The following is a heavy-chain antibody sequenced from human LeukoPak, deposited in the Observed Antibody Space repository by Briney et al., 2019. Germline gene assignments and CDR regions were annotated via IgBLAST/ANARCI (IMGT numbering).Heavy chain of an antibody. D-gene: IGHD3-22*01. Sequence: GGSLRLSCAASGFTFSNYYMHWVRQAPGKGLEWVAVVHHDGSERYYADSVKGRFTISRDNSKNTLYVQMDSLRVEDTTVYYCATGSGYYYDRWGQGTLVTVSS. J-gene: IGHJ4*02. CDR2: VHHDGSER. V-gene: IGHV3-30*02. CDR3: ATGSGYYYDR. CDR1: GFTFSNYY.